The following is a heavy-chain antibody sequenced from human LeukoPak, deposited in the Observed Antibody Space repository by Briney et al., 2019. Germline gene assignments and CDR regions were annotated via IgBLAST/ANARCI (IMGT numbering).Heavy chain of an antibody. CDR3: ARHGGDYYDSSGYDYFDY. D-gene: IGHD3-22*01. V-gene: IGHV4-59*08. CDR2: IYYSGST. J-gene: IGHJ4*02. CDR1: GGSISSYY. Sequence: SGTLSLTCTVSGGSISSYYWSWIRQPPGKGLEWIGYIYYSGSTNYNPSLKSRVTISVDTSKNQFSLKLSSVTAADTAVYYCARHGGDYYDSSGYDYFDYWGQGTLVTVSS.